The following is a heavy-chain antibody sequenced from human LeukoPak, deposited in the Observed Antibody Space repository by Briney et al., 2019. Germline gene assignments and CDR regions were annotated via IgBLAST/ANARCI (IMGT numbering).Heavy chain of an antibody. J-gene: IGHJ4*02. CDR1: GFSLSNYN. CDR2: ISGTSTYI. CDR3: ANPTRHYYGSGIDLDY. D-gene: IGHD3-10*01. Sequence: PGGSLRLSCAASGFSLSNYNMNWVRQAPGKGLEWVSSISGTSTYIYYADSVKGRFTISRDNAKNSLSLQMNSLRAEDTAVYYCANPTRHYYGSGIDLDYWGQGTLVTVSS. V-gene: IGHV3-21*04.